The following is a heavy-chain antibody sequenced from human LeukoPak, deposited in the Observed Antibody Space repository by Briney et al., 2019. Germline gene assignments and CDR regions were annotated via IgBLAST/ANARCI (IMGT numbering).Heavy chain of an antibody. CDR2: IIPILGIA. Sequence: ASVKVSCKASGGTFSSYTISWVRQAPGQGLEWMGRIIPILGIANYAQKFQGRVTITADKSTSTAYMEPSSLRSEDTAVYYCARDLAIFGVVTTLGYGMGVWGQGTTVTVSS. CDR3: ARDLAIFGVVTTLGYGMGV. CDR1: GGTFSSYT. D-gene: IGHD3-3*01. V-gene: IGHV1-69*04. J-gene: IGHJ6*02.